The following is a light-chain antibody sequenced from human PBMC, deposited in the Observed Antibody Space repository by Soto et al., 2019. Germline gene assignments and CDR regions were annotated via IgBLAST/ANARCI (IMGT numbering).Light chain of an antibody. V-gene: IGKV3-20*01. Sequence: EIVLTQSPGTLSLSPGDRATLSCRASQSVGRDYLAWFQHKAGQAPRLLVHDASNRATGIPDRFSGSGSGTDFTLTITRLEPEDFAVYYCHQYATDPLTFGGGTKVEI. CDR2: DAS. CDR1: QSVGRDY. J-gene: IGKJ4*01. CDR3: HQYATDPLT.